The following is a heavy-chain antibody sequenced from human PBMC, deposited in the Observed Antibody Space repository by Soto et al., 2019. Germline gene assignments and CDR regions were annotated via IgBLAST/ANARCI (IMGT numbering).Heavy chain of an antibody. Sequence: PSEALSLTCTVSGGSISSYYWSWIRQPPGKGLEWIGYIYYSGSTNYNPSLKSRVTISVDTSKNQFSLKLSSVIAADTAIYYCAGSFWSVYYLDYRGQGTLDTGSS. D-gene: IGHD3-3*01. J-gene: IGHJ4*02. V-gene: IGHV4-59*08. CDR1: GGSISSYY. CDR3: AGSFWSVYYLDY. CDR2: IYYSGST.